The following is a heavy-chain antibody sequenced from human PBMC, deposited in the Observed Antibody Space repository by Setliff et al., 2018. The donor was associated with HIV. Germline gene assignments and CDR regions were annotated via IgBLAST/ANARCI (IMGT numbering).Heavy chain of an antibody. CDR1: GGYISGSSHY. CDR2: ISYSENI. Sequence: SETLSLTCTVSGGYISGSSHYWGWIRQPPGKGLEWIGSISYSENIYYNPSLKSRVTISADTSKKQFSLKRSSVTAADTAVYYCERVSPPPDNYFYYYMDVWGKGTTVTVSS. D-gene: IGHD3-9*01. J-gene: IGHJ6*03. V-gene: IGHV4-39*01. CDR3: ERVSPPPDNYFYYYMDV.